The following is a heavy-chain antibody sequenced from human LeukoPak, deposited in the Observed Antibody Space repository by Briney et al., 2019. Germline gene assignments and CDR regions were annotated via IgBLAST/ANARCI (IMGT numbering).Heavy chain of an antibody. CDR1: GFTFSNAW. V-gene: IGHV3-11*01. CDR2: ISSSGSTI. CDR3: ARDPGTSYYYDSSGYFDY. J-gene: IGHJ4*02. D-gene: IGHD3-22*01. Sequence: PGGSLRLSCAASGFTFSNAWMSWIRQAPGKGLEWVSYISSSGSTIYYADSVKGRFTISRDNAKNSLYLQMNSLRAEDTAVYYCARDPGTSYYYDSSGYFDYWGQGTLVTVSS.